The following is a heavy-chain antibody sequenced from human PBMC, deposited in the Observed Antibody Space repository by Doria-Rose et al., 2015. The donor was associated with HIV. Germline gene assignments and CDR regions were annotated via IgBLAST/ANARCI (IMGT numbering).Heavy chain of an antibody. CDR3: AKAPIIGPKYYFYMDV. CDR1: GFSFESYA. J-gene: IGHJ6*03. CDR2: SSWDSGAK. V-gene: IGHV3-9*01. D-gene: IGHD3-3*01. Sequence: EVQLVESGGGLVQPGRSLRLSCVGSGFSFESYAMHWVRLAPGKGLEWVAGSSWDSGAKGNADSVAGRFTISRDNAKKSVYLEMRSLRPEDTAFYYCAKAPIIGPKYYFYMDVWGKGTSVTVSS.